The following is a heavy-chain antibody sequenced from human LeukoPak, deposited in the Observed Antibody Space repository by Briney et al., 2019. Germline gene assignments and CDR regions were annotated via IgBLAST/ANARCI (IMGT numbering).Heavy chain of an antibody. V-gene: IGHV4-61*10. Sequence: SETLSLTCTVSGGSISSGSYYYSWIRQPAGKGLEWIGYIYYTGSTDYNPSLKSRVTISVDTSKNQFSLKLSSVTAADTAVYYCARVSLDSSGYYHYNLDYWGQGTLVTVSS. CDR1: GGSISSGSYY. D-gene: IGHD3-22*01. CDR2: IYYTGST. CDR3: ARVSLDSSGYYHYNLDY. J-gene: IGHJ4*02.